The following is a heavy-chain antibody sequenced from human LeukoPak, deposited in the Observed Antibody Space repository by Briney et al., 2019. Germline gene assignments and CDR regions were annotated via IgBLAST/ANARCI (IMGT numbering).Heavy chain of an antibody. CDR1: GVSISSSSYY. J-gene: IGHJ5*02. CDR2: IYYSGST. CDR3: ARLSRILRFLEWSIRGDP. Sequence: SETLSLTCTVSGVSISSSSYYWGWIRQPPGKGLEWIGSIYYSGSTYYNPSLKSRVTISVDTSKNQFSLKLSSVTAADTAVYYCARLSRILRFLEWSIRGDPWGQGTLVTVSS. D-gene: IGHD3-3*01. V-gene: IGHV4-39*01.